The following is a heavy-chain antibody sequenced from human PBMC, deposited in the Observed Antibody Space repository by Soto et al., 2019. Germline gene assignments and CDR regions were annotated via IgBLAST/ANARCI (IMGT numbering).Heavy chain of an antibody. CDR2: ISAYNGNT. V-gene: IGHV1-18*03. J-gene: IGHJ4*02. CDR3: ASSLLVGYGLEGESD. CDR1: GYTFTSYG. Sequence: QVQLVQSGAEVKNPGASVKVSCKASGYTFTSYGISWVRQAPGQGLEWMGWISAYNGNTNYAQKLQGRGTMTTDTSTSTAYMELRSLRSDDMAVYYCASSLLVGYGLEGESDWGQGTLVTVSS. D-gene: IGHD5-18*01.